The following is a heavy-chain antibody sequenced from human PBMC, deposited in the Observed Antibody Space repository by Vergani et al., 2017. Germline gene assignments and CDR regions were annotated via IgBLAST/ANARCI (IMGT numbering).Heavy chain of an antibody. Sequence: QLQLQESGPGLVKPSATLSLTCSVSGASIRSSNYYWGWIRQPPGKGLEWIASIYYSGSTYYNPSLKSRVTISVDTSKNQFCLKLSSVTAADTAVYFCAGHSTVEWLVKLGWIDPWGQGILVTVSS. CDR2: IYYSGST. CDR1: GASIRSSNYY. CDR3: AGHSTVEWLVKLGWIDP. D-gene: IGHD6-19*01. J-gene: IGHJ5*02. V-gene: IGHV4-39*01.